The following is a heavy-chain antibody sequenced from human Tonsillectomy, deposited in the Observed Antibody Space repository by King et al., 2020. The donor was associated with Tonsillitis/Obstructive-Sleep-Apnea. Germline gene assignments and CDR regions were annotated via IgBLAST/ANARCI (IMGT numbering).Heavy chain of an antibody. V-gene: IGHV1-69*04. CDR2: IIPILAIS. J-gene: IGHJ3*02. Sequence: VQLVQSGAEVKKPGSSVKVSCKASGGTFSSYAISWVRQAPGQGLEWMGRIIPILAISNYAQKFQGRVTISADKSTSTDYLELSSLRSEDTAVYYCVRGHNYYGAGNFFLHDAFDIWGQGTMVTVSS. CDR3: VRGHNYYGAGNFFLHDAFDI. D-gene: IGHD3-10*01. CDR1: GGTFSSYA.